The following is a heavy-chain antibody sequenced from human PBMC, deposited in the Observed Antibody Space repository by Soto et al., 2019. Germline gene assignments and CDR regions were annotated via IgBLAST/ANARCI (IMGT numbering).Heavy chain of an antibody. CDR2: INPSGGST. CDR3: ARDFSHSSGYCYGGPNWFDP. V-gene: IGHV1-46*01. CDR1: GYTFTSYY. J-gene: IGHJ5*02. D-gene: IGHD3-22*01. Sequence: ASVKVSCKASGYTFTSYYMHWVRQAPGQGLEWMGIINPSGGSTSYAQKFQGRVTMTRDTSTSTVYMELSSLRSEDTAVYYCARDFSHSSGYCYGGPNWFDPWGQGTLVTVS.